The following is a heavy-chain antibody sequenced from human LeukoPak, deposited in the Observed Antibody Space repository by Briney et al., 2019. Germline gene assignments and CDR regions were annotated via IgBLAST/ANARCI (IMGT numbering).Heavy chain of an antibody. D-gene: IGHD1-26*01. CDR3: ARGSTVGATESLGFDY. V-gene: IGHV1-2*02. J-gene: IGHJ4*02. CDR2: INPNSGDT. CDR1: EYTFTAYY. Sequence: ASVKVSCKASEYTFTAYYIHWVRQAPGQGLEWIGWINPNSGDTHYAQKFQGRVTMTRDTSISTAYMELSRLRSDYTAMYYCARGSTVGATESLGFDYWGQGTLVTVSS.